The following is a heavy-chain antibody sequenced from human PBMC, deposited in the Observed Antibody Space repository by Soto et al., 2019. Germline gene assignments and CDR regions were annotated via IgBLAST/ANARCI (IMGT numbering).Heavy chain of an antibody. CDR1: GGSISSGGYY. CDR2: IYYSGST. J-gene: IGHJ5*02. V-gene: IGHV4-31*03. D-gene: IGHD3-10*01. Sequence: SETLSLTCTVSGGSISSGGYYWSWIRHHPGKGLEWIGYIYYSGSTYYNPSLKSRVTISVDTSKNQFSLQLNSVTPEDTAVYYCARSRDYYGSGSYIGFDPWGQGTLVTVSS. CDR3: ARSRDYYGSGSYIGFDP.